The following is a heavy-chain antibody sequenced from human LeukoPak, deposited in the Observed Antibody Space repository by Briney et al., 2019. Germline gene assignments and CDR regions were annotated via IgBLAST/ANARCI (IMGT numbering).Heavy chain of an antibody. CDR2: INHSGST. Sequence: PSETLSLTCAVYGGSFSGYYWSWIRQPPGKGLEWIGEINHSGSTNYNPSLKSRVTISVDTSKNQFSLKLSSVTAADTAVYYCASSGSSGYYYVFDYWGQGTLVTVSS. CDR1: GGSFSGYY. V-gene: IGHV4-34*01. D-gene: IGHD3-22*01. CDR3: ASSGSSGYYYVFDY. J-gene: IGHJ4*02.